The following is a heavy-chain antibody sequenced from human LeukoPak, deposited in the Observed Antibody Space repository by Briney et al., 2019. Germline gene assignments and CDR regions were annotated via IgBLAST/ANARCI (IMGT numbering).Heavy chain of an antibody. D-gene: IGHD1-7*01. Sequence: GGSLRLSCAASGFTFSSYAMSWVRQAPGKGLEWVSAISGSGGSTYYADSVKGRFTISRDNAKNSLYLQMNSLRAEDTAVYYCARDENYSTFWGQGTLVTVSS. J-gene: IGHJ4*02. CDR3: ARDENYSTF. V-gene: IGHV3-23*01. CDR2: ISGSGGST. CDR1: GFTFSSYA.